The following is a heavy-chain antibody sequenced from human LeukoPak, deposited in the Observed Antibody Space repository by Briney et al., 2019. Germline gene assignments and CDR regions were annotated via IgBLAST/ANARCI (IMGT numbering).Heavy chain of an antibody. CDR3: ASGDGANPMYH. V-gene: IGHV1-69*05. CDR1: GGSFSNYV. D-gene: IGHD4-17*01. CDR2: IIPILVSA. J-gene: IGHJ4*02. Sequence: SVKVSCMASGGSFSNYVIRWGRQAPGQGLEWMGGIIPILVSATYAQHFQGRVTITMDESTTTAYMELSSLRPGDTAVFYWASGDGANPMYHWGQGTLVTVSS.